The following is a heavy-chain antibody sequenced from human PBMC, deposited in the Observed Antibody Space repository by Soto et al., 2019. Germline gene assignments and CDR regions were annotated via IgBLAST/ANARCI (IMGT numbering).Heavy chain of an antibody. CDR1: GYTFSTFA. Sequence: ASVNVSCKASGYTFSTFAITWVRQAPGQGPEWMGWFSAYNGNTNYGQTFQDRLTFTTDTSAETAYMELRRLTTDDSAVYYCARGILLTTPATEGRYYGLNYWGQ. D-gene: IGHD3-10*01. V-gene: IGHV1-18*04. CDR3: ARGILLTTPATEGRYYGLNY. J-gene: IGHJ4*01. CDR2: FSAYNGNT.